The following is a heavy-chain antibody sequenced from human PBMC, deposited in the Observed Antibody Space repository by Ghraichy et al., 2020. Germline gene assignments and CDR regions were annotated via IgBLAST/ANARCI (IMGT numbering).Heavy chain of an antibody. Sequence: SETLSLTCTVSGGSVSSGSYYWSRIRQPPGKGLEWIGYIYYSGSNNYNPSLKSRVTISLDTSKNQFYLKLSSVTAADTAVYYCAAILYCPYGVCYNRYDLFWFDPWGQGTLVTVSS. J-gene: IGHJ5*02. CDR1: GGSVSSGSYY. CDR3: AAILYCPYGVCYNRYDLFWFDP. CDR2: IYYSGSN. V-gene: IGHV4-61*01. D-gene: IGHD2-8*01.